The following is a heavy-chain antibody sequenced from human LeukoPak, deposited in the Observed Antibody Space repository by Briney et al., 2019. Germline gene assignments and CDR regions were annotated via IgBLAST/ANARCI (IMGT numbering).Heavy chain of an antibody. CDR3: ARFTATPDY. CDR2: ISPSGGST. CDR1: GYTFTSNY. Sequence: GASVKVSCKAFGYTFTSNYMHWVRQAPGQGPEWMGVISPSGGSTTYAQKFQGRVTITADESTSTAYMELSSLRSEDTAVYYCARFTATPDYWGQGTLVTVSS. J-gene: IGHJ4*02. V-gene: IGHV1-46*01. D-gene: IGHD2-15*01.